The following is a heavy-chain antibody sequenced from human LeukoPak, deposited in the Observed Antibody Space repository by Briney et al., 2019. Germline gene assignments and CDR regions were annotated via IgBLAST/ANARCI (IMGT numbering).Heavy chain of an antibody. CDR1: GGTFSSYA. CDR2: IIPIFGTA. Sequence: SVKVSCKASGGTFSSYAISWVRQAPGQGLEWMGGIIPIFGTANYAQKFQGRVTITADESTSTAYMELSSLRSEDTAVYYCASRYCSSTSCRPNYYYYYMDVWGKGTTVTVSS. V-gene: IGHV1-69*01. D-gene: IGHD2-2*01. J-gene: IGHJ6*03. CDR3: ASRYCSSTSCRPNYYYYYMDV.